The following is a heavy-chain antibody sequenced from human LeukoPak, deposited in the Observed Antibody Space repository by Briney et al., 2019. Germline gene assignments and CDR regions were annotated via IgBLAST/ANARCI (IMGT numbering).Heavy chain of an antibody. J-gene: IGHJ5*02. V-gene: IGHV4-4*07. Sequence: PSETLSLTCTVSGGSISSYYWSWIRQPAGKGLEWIGRIYTSGSTNYNPSLKSRVTMSADTSKNQFSLTLSSVTAADTAVYYCARHRCSGGSCYPMNWFDPWGQGTLVTVSS. CDR3: ARHRCSGGSCYPMNWFDP. CDR2: IYTSGST. D-gene: IGHD2-15*01. CDR1: GGSISSYY.